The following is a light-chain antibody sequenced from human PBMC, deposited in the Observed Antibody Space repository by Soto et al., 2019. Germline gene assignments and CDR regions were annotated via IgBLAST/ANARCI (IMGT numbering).Light chain of an antibody. CDR1: QDISNY. CDR3: QQYDNLPIT. Sequence: DIQMTQSPSFLSASVGDRVNITCQASQDISNYLNWYQQKPGKAPKLLIYDASNLETGVPSRFSGSGSGTDVTFTISSLQPEDIATYYCQQYDNLPITFGQGTRLEIK. CDR2: DAS. J-gene: IGKJ5*01. V-gene: IGKV1-33*01.